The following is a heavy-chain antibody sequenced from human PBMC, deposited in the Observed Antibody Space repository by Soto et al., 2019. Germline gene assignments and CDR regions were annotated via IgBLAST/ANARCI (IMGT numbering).Heavy chain of an antibody. V-gene: IGHV1-18*01. D-gene: IGHD2-15*01. CDR3: ATLPGGSSSYFDY. CDR2: FDAEDGET. CDR1: GYTFTSYG. J-gene: IGHJ4*02. Sequence: QVQLVQSGAEVKKPGASVKVSCKASGYTFTSYGLSWVRQAPGKGLEWMGGFDAEDGETIYAQKFQGRVTMTKDTSTTTAYKEVSSLRSEDAAVYYCATLPGGSSSYFDYWGQGTLVTVSS.